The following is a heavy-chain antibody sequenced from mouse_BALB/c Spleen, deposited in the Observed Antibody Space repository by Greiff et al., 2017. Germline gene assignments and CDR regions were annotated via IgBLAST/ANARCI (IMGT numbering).Heavy chain of an antibody. V-gene: IGHV14-3*02. D-gene: IGHD2-2*01. CDR1: GFNIKDTY. Sequence: EVKLMESGAELVKPGASVKLSCTASGFNIKDTYMHWVKQRPEQGLEWIGRIDPANGNTKYDPKFQGKATITADTSSNTAYLQLSSLTSEDTAVYYCANGYDVDAMDYWGQGTSVTVSS. CDR3: ANGYDVDAMDY. CDR2: IDPANGNT. J-gene: IGHJ4*01.